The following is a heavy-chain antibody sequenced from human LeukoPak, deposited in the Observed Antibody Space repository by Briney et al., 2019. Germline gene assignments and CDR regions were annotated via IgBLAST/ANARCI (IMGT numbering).Heavy chain of an antibody. Sequence: KPSETLSLTCAVYGGSFSGYYWSWLRQPPRKGLEWIGEINHSGSTNYNPSLKSRVTISVDTSKNQFSLKLSSVTAADTAVYYCARGFLWFETSGLDPWGQGTLVTVSS. CDR2: INHSGST. J-gene: IGHJ5*02. D-gene: IGHD3-10*01. CDR1: GGSFSGYY. CDR3: ARGFLWFETSGLDP. V-gene: IGHV4-34*01.